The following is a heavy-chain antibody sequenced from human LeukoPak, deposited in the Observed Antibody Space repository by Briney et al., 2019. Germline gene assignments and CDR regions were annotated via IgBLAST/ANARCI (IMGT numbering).Heavy chain of an antibody. J-gene: IGHJ4*02. D-gene: IGHD2-21*02. Sequence: SETLSLTCTVSGGSISIYYWSWIRQPPGKGLEWIGYIYYSGSTNYNPSLKSRVTISVDTSKNQFSLKLSSVTAADTAVYYCASGVTTFDYWGQGTLVTVSS. CDR3: ASGVTTFDY. CDR1: GGSISIYY. V-gene: IGHV4-59*08. CDR2: IYYSGST.